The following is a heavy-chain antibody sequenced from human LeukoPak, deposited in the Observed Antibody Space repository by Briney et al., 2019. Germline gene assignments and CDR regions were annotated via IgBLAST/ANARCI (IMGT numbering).Heavy chain of an antibody. V-gene: IGHV4-61*01. CDR2: IYYSGST. CDR1: GGSVSSGSYY. CDR3: AREDY. J-gene: IGHJ4*02. Sequence: SETLSLTCTVSGGSVSSGSYYWSWIRQPPGKGLEWIGYIYYSGSTNYNPSLKSRVTISVDTSKNQFPLKLSSVTAADTAVYYCAREDYWGQGTLVTVSS.